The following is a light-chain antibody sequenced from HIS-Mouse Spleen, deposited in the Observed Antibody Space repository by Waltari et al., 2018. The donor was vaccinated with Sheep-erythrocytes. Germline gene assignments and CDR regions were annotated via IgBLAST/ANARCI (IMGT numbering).Light chain of an antibody. V-gene: IGKV4-1*01. CDR1: QSVLYSSNNKIY. CDR2: WAS. Sequence: DIVMTQSPDSLAVSLGESATINCKSSQSVLYSSNNKIYLAWYQQKPGQPPKLLIYWASTRESGVPDRFSGSGSGTDFTLTISSLQAEDVAVYYCQQYYSTPRTFGQGTKVEIK. CDR3: QQYYSTPRT. J-gene: IGKJ1*01.